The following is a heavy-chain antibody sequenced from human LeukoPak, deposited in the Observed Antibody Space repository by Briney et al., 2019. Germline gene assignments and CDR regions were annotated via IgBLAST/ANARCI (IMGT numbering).Heavy chain of an antibody. CDR1: GFTLSSYA. CDR2: ISGSGGST. V-gene: IGHV3-23*01. Sequence: GGSLRLSCAASGFTLSSYAMSWVRQAPGKGLEWVSAISGSGGSTYYADSVKGRFTISRDNSKNTLYLQMNSLRAEDTAVFYCAKASSGYSSLLYFFDSWGQGTLVTVSS. D-gene: IGHD5-24*01. CDR3: AKASSGYSSLLYFFDS. J-gene: IGHJ4*02.